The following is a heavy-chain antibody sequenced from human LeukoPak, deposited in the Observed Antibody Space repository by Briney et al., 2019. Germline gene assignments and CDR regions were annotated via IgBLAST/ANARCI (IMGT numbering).Heavy chain of an antibody. J-gene: IGHJ4*02. V-gene: IGHV4-38-2*02. D-gene: IGHD2-2*01. CDR1: GYSISSGYY. CDR2: IYHSGST. Sequence: PSETLSLTCTVSGYSISSGYYWGWIRQPPGKGLEWIGSIYHSGSTYYNPSLKSRVTISVDTSKNQFSLKLSSVTAADTAVYYCARGGGDCSSTSCQFDYWGQGTLVTVSS. CDR3: ARGGGDCSSTSCQFDY.